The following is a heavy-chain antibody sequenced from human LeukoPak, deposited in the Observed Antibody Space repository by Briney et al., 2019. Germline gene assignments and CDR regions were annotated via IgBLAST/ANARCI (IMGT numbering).Heavy chain of an antibody. CDR3: AREADHYYDSSGCYWRQRNAFDI. V-gene: IGHV1-2*04. CDR1: GYTFTGYY. D-gene: IGHD3-22*01. Sequence: ASVKVSCKASGYTFTGYYMHWVRQAPGQGLEWMGWINPNSGGTNYAQKFQGWVTMTRDTSISTAYMELSRLRSDHTAVYYCAREADHYYDSSGCYWRQRNAFDIWGQGTMVTVSS. CDR2: INPNSGGT. J-gene: IGHJ3*02.